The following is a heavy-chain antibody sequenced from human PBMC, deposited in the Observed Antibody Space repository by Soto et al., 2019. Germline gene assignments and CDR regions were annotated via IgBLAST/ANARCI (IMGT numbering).Heavy chain of an antibody. CDR1: GDSMTKYY. Sequence: PSETLSLTCTVSGDSMTKYYWSWIRQTAGKGLEWIGRVYMSGSTNYNPSLKSRVTMSIDTSNNHFSLDLKSVTAADTAVYYCARTVGAAYYSDFWGQGALVTVS. V-gene: IGHV4-4*07. D-gene: IGHD1-26*01. CDR3: ARTVGAAYYSDF. J-gene: IGHJ4*02. CDR2: VYMSGST.